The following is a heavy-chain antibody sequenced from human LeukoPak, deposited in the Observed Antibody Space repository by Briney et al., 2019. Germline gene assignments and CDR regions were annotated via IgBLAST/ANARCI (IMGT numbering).Heavy chain of an antibody. CDR1: GFTFSSYA. CDR2: ISYDGSNK. J-gene: IGHJ4*02. Sequence: PGRSLRLSCAASGFTFSSYAMHWVRQAPGKGLDWVAVISYDGSNKYYADSVKGRFTISRDNSKNTLYLQMNSLRAEDTAVYYCASSSSWYDFDYWGQGTLVTVSS. D-gene: IGHD6-13*01. V-gene: IGHV3-30*04. CDR3: ASSSSWYDFDY.